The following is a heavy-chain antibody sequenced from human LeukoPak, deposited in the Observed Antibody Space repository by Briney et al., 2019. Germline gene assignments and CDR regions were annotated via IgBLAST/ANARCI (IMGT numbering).Heavy chain of an antibody. J-gene: IGHJ3*02. Sequence: GGSLRLSCAASGFTFSSYAMHWVRQAPGKGLEWVAVISYDGSNKYYADSVKGRFTISRDNSKNTLYLQMNSLRAEDTAVYYCARVIPDIVATRSFYAFDIWGQGTMVTVSS. V-gene: IGHV3-30*07. CDR3: ARVIPDIVATRSFYAFDI. CDR2: ISYDGSNK. CDR1: GFTFSSYA. D-gene: IGHD5-12*01.